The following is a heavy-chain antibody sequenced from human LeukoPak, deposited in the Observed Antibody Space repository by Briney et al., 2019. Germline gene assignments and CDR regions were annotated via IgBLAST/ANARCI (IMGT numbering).Heavy chain of an antibody. CDR1: GFTFSAYA. CDR3: ARFSPRGGHPVRCFAP. V-gene: IGHV3-30-3*01. J-gene: IGHJ5*02. CDR2: MSNDGTNA. Sequence: GRSLRLSCVDSGFTFSAYAMHWVRQAPGKGLEWVAVMSNDGTNAYYADSVKGRFTISRDNSKNTLYLQMSSLSAEDTAVYYCARFSPRGGHPVRCFAPWGRGPLATFS. D-gene: IGHD2-8*01.